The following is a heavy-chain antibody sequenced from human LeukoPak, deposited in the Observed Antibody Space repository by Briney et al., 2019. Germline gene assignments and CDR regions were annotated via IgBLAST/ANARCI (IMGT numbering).Heavy chain of an antibody. Sequence: PGGSLRLSCAVSGFTVSSNYMSWVRQAPGKGLEWVSVIFSGGGTYYADSVKGRFTISRDNFKNRLYLQMNSLRAEDTAVYYCARGGSTRIYYFDYWGQGTLVTVSS. CDR3: ARGGSTRIYYFDY. CDR1: GFTVSSNY. J-gene: IGHJ4*02. V-gene: IGHV3-53*01. CDR2: IFSGGGT.